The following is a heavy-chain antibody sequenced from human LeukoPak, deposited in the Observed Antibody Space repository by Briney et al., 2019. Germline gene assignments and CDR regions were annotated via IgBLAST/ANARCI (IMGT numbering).Heavy chain of an antibody. CDR2: ISSSGSTI. V-gene: IGHV3-48*03. CDR3: ARDPDITMVRGVVDGVDV. Sequence: GGSLRLSCAASGFTFSSYEMNWVRQAPGKGLEWVSYISSSGSTIYYADSVKGRFTISRDNAKNSLYLQMNSLRAEDTAVYYCARDPDITMVRGVVDGVDVWGQGTTVTVSS. CDR1: GFTFSSYE. D-gene: IGHD3-10*01. J-gene: IGHJ6*02.